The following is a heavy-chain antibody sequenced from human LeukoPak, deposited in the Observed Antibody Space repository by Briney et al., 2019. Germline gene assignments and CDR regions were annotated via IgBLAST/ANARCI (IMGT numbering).Heavy chain of an antibody. V-gene: IGHV4-59*08. D-gene: IGHD6-13*01. CDR2: IFYSGSS. CDR1: GGSISNNY. CDR3: ARGAPYSSSWYGPKGWFDP. Sequence: SETLSLTGSGSGGSISNNYWSWIPQRPGNGREWRGYIFYSGSSDSNPSLKSRVTISVDTSKNQFSLKLTSVTAADAAVYYCARGAPYSSSWYGPKGWFDPWGQGTLVTVSS. J-gene: IGHJ5*02.